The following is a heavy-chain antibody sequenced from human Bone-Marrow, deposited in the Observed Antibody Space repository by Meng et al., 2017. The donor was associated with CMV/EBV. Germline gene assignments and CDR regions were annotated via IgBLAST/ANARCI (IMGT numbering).Heavy chain of an antibody. CDR2: IYYSGST. Sequence: SETLSLTCTVSGGSISSSSYYWGWIRQPPGKGLEWIGSIYYSGSTYYNPSLKSRVTISVDTSKNQFSLKLSSVTAADTAVYYCARERGNRLYYYYGMAVWGPGNTVNFSS. CDR1: GGSISSSSYY. V-gene: IGHV4-39*07. J-gene: IGHJ6*02. CDR3: ARERGNRLYYYYGMAV.